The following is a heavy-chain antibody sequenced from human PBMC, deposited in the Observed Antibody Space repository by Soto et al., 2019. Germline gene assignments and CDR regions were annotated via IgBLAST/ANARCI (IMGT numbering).Heavy chain of an antibody. CDR2: IIPIFGTA. D-gene: IGHD3-22*01. J-gene: IGHJ4*02. CDR3: ARGWGYDSTDYYYAY. Sequence: QVQLVQSGAEVRKPGSSVRVSCKASGGSFNRHTISWVRQAPGQGLEWMGGIIPIFGTANNAQKFQGRVTIIADESTSKVYMELSSLRSDDTAIYYCARGWGYDSTDYYYAYWGQGTLVIGSS. CDR1: GGSFNRHT. V-gene: IGHV1-69*01.